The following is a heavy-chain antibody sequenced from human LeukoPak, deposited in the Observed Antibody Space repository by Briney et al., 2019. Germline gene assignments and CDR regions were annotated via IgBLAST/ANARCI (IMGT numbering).Heavy chain of an antibody. CDR1: GFTFGDYA. Sequence: GGSLRLSCTASGFTFGDYAMSWVRQAPGKGLEWVGFIRSKAYGGTTEYAASVKGRFTISRDDSKSIAYLQMNSLRAEDTAVYYCAKDRGVKSVVVPAATDRWGQGTLVTVSS. CDR3: AKDRGVKSVVVPAATDR. J-gene: IGHJ4*02. CDR2: IRSKAYGGTT. D-gene: IGHD2-2*01. V-gene: IGHV3-49*04.